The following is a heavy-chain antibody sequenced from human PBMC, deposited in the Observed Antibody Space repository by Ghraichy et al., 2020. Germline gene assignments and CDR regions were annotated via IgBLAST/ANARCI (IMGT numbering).Heavy chain of an antibody. Sequence: GGSLRLSCAASGFALSSYSMNWVRQAPGKGLEWISSTSSSTGNIYYGDSVKDRFTIVRDNVKNSLFLQMESLRPEDTAVYFCAREKRGFHYYAMDVWGQGTTVTVSS. J-gene: IGHJ6*02. D-gene: IGHD5-12*01. CDR2: TSSSTGNI. CDR1: GFALSSYS. CDR3: AREKRGFHYYAMDV. V-gene: IGHV3-21*01.